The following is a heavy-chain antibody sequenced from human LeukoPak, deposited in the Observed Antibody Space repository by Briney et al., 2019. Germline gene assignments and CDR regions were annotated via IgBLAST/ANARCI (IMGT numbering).Heavy chain of an antibody. J-gene: IGHJ5*02. CDR2: IYYSGST. Sequence: PSETLSLTCIVSGGPMSISIYSRGWIRQPPGKGLEWIGNIYYSGSTYYNPSLKSRVTISVDTSKNQFSLKQSSVTAADTAVYYCARRPGGNTYGYWFDPWGQGTLVTVSS. CDR1: GGPMSISIYS. D-gene: IGHD5-18*01. CDR3: ARRPGGNTYGYWFDP. V-gene: IGHV4-39*01.